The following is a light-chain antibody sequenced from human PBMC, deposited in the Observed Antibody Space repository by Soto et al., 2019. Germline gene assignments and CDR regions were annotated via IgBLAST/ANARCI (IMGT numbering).Light chain of an antibody. V-gene: IGKV3-15*01. CDR3: QQYTNWPRT. CDR2: GAS. CDR1: QGISSD. Sequence: ETVCTQSPGTLSLSPGEIAALSCRASQGISSDLAWYQQKPGQAPRLLIYGASTRATGIPARFSGSGSGTEFTLTISSLQSEDFAVYYCQQYTNWPRTFGQGTKVDIK. J-gene: IGKJ1*01.